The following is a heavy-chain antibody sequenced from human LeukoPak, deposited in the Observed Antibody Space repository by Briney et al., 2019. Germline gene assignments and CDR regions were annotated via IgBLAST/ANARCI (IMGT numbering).Heavy chain of an antibody. D-gene: IGHD6-6*01. CDR3: ARFPQSARDSIAARPADY. CDR1: GYTFTSYD. V-gene: IGHV1-8*01. CDR2: MNPNSGDT. Sequence: ASVKVSCKASGYTFTSYDINWVRQAPGQGLEWMGWMNPNSGDTDCAQKFQGRVTMTRNTSISTAYMELSSLRSDDTAVYYCARFPQSARDSIAARPADYWGQGPLVTVSS. J-gene: IGHJ4*02.